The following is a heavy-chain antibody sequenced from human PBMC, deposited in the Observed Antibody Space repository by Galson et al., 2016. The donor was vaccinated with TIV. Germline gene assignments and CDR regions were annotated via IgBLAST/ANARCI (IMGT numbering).Heavy chain of an antibody. D-gene: IGHD2-15*01. CDR2: ISAYTGNT. V-gene: IGHV1-18*01. J-gene: IGHJ2*01. CDR3: ARDGLYCSGGSCYTDWYFDL. Sequence: SVKVSCKASDYTFTSYGISWVRQAPGQGLEWMGWISAYTGNTNYAQKFQGRVTMTRDTSTSTVYMELNSLRSEDTAVYYCARDGLYCSGGSCYTDWYFDLWGRGTLVTVSS. CDR1: DYTFTSYG.